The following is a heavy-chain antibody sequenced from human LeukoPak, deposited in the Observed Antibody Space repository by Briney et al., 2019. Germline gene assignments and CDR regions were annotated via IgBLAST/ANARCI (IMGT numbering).Heavy chain of an antibody. V-gene: IGHV4-39*02. CDR1: GGSISSSSYY. J-gene: IGHJ4*02. CDR2: IYYSGST. Sequence: SETLSLTCTVSGGSISSSSYYWGWIRQPPGKGLEWIGSIYYSGSTYYNPSLKSRVTISVNTSKNQFSLKLSSVTAADTAVYYCARDFWYSNSFLDYWGQGTLVAVSS. CDR3: ARDFWYSNSFLDY. D-gene: IGHD6-6*01.